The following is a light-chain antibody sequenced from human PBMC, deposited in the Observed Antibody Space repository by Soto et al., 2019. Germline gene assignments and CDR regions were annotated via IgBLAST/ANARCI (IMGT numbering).Light chain of an antibody. V-gene: IGLV2-8*01. J-gene: IGLJ3*02. CDR3: VAWDDNLSSRV. CDR2: EVS. Sequence: QSVLTQPPSASGSPGQSVTISCTGTSSDVGDYNYVSWYQQHPGKAPKLMIYEVSKRPSGVPDRFSGSKSGTSASLVITGLRPEDEADYYCVAWDDNLSSRVFGGGTKLTVL. CDR1: SSDVGDYNY.